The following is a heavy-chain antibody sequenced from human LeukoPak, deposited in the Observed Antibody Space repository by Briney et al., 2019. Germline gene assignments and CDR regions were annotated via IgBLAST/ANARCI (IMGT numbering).Heavy chain of an antibody. CDR1: GVSISSYY. J-gene: IGHJ6*03. V-gene: IGHV4-59*01. CDR2: IYYSGST. CDR3: AREGGHRDYMDV. Sequence: SETLSLTCTVSGVSISSYYWSWIRQPPGKGLEWIGYIYYSGSTNYNPSLNSRVTISVNTSKNQFSLKLSSVTAADTAVYYCAREGGHRDYMDVWGKGTTVTVSS. D-gene: IGHD6-25*01.